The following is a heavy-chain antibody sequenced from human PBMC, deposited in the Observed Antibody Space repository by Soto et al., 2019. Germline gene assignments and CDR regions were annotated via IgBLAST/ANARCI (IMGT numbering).Heavy chain of an antibody. CDR1: GYTFTNYG. J-gene: IGHJ6*02. Sequence: QIQLVQSGAEVKKAGASVKVSCKASGYTFTNYGISWVRQAVGQGLEWMGWISAYNDNTNYAQKFQGRVTLTTDTSTRTAYMELRSLTSDDTAVYYCAREGYYYASRSYSPPRYYGMDVWGQGTTVTVFS. V-gene: IGHV1-18*01. CDR2: ISAYNDNT. CDR3: AREGYYYASRSYSPPRYYGMDV. D-gene: IGHD3-10*01.